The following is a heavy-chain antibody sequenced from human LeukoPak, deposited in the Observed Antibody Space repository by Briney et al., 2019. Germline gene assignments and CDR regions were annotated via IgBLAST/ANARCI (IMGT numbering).Heavy chain of an antibody. CDR1: GFTFSSYG. CDR2: ISYDGSNK. D-gene: IGHD5-18*01. V-gene: IGHV3-30*03. J-gene: IGHJ3*02. Sequence: GGSLRLSCAASGFTFSSYGMHWVRQAPGKGLEWVAVISYDGSNKYYADSVKGRFTISRDNSKNTLYLQMNSLRAEDTAVYYCAIPAMEPETVTPENDAFDIWGQGTMVTVSS. CDR3: AIPAMEPETVTPENDAFDI.